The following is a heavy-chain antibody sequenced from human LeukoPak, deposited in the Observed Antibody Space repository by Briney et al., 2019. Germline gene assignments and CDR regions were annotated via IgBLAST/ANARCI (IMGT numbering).Heavy chain of an antibody. CDR3: AKSFYYDILTGFWYFDY. V-gene: IGHV3-23*01. CDR2: ISGSGGST. CDR1: GFTFSSYA. J-gene: IGHJ4*02. Sequence: GGSLRLSCAASGFTFSSYAISWARQAPGKGLEWVSAISGSGGSTYYADSVKGRFTISRDNSKNTLYLQMNSLRAEDTAVYYCAKSFYYDILTGFWYFDYWGQGTLVTVSS. D-gene: IGHD3-9*01.